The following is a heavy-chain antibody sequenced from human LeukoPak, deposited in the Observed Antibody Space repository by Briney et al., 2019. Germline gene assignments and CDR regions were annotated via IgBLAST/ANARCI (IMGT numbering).Heavy chain of an antibody. CDR1: GDSMHSYY. V-gene: IGHV4-4*07. CDR2: AYSGVNA. D-gene: IGHD1-26*01. Sequence: PSETLSLTCTVSGDSMHSYYWSWIRQSPEKGLEWIGRAYSGVNAYYNPSLQSRVTISVDKSNNQFSLDLASVTVADTALYYCAREKSGTLTRAYYYIDVWGRGITVTVSS. J-gene: IGHJ6*03. CDR3: AREKSGTLTRAYYYIDV.